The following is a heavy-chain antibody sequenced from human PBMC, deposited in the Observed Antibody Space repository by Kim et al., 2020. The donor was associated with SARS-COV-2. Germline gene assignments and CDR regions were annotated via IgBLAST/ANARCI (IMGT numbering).Heavy chain of an antibody. CDR2: MSQIGGT. D-gene: IGHD3-10*01. CDR1: GVSSSTNSYE. Sequence: SETLSLTCNVSGVSSSTNSYEWAWSRQPQGKGLEWIGSMSQIGGTDYKPALNRRVTISADTSKKQIFLKLSSVASADTALYFCARRRVSLPRFTFDLWGQGTMVIVSS. V-gene: IGHV4-39*01. J-gene: IGHJ3*01. CDR3: ARRRVSLPRFTFDL.